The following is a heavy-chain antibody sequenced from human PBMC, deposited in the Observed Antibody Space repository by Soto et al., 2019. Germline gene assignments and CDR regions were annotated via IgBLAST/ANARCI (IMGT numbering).Heavy chain of an antibody. Sequence: QITLKESGPTLVKPTQTLTLTCTFSGFSLTTSGEGVGWIRPPPGKALEWLALIYWDDDKRYNPSLESRLTITKDTSKSQVVLTITNMDPVDTATYYCAHRAEAARPFDPWGQGTLVTVSS. J-gene: IGHJ5*02. V-gene: IGHV2-5*02. CDR2: IYWDDDK. D-gene: IGHD6-6*01. CDR3: AHRAEAARPFDP. CDR1: GFSLTTSGEG.